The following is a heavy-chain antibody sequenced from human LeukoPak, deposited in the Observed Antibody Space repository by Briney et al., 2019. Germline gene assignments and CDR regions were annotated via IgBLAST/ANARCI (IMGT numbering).Heavy chain of an antibody. CDR3: ARATYYDSSSAFDI. CDR2: ISNSGSTI. CDR1: GFTFSSYE. Sequence: GGSLRLSCAASGFTFSSYEMNWVRQAPGKGLEWVSYISNSGSTIYYAASLKGRFTISIDNSKNSMYLQMNSLRAEDTAVYYCARATYYDSSSAFDIWGQGTMVTVSS. D-gene: IGHD3-22*01. V-gene: IGHV3-48*03. J-gene: IGHJ3*02.